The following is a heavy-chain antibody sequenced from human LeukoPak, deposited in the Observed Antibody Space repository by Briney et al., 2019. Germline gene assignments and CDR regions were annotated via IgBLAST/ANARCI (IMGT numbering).Heavy chain of an antibody. D-gene: IGHD5-12*01. CDR1: GFTFSSYG. CDR2: ISYDGSNK. CDR3: AKDPGGYDYYFDY. V-gene: IGHV3-30*18. J-gene: IGHJ4*02. Sequence: GGSLRLSCAASGFTFSSYGMHWVRQAPGKGLEWVAVISYDGSNKYYADSVNGRFTISRDNSKNMLYLQMNSLRAEDTAVYYCAKDPGGYDYYFDYWGQGTLVTVSS.